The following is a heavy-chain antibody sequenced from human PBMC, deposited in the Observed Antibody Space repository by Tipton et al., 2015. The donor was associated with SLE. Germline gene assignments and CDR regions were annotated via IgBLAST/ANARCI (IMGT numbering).Heavy chain of an antibody. V-gene: IGHV4-38-2*02. CDR3: ARHEVSGVGFFQL. J-gene: IGHJ1*01. D-gene: IGHD6-19*01. CDR2: VYHTGST. CDR1: GFAISSGYY. Sequence: TLSLTCNVSGFAISSGYYWSWIRQPPGKGLEWIGSVYHTGSTYYNPSLRSRVTISTDTSKNQFSLSLTSVTAADTAVYYCARHEVSGVGFFQLWGQGTLVTVSS.